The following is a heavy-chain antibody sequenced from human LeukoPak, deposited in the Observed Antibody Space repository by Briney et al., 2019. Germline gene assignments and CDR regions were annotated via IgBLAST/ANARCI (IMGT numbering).Heavy chain of an antibody. Sequence: GRSLRLSCAASGFTFSSYAMHWVRQAPGKGLEWVAVISYDGRNKYYADSVKGRFTISRDNSKNTLYLQMNSLRAEDTAVYYCAREIEQLFDYCGQGTLVTVSS. CDR1: GFTFSSYA. CDR2: ISYDGRNK. D-gene: IGHD6-19*01. CDR3: AREIEQLFDY. V-gene: IGHV3-30*04. J-gene: IGHJ4*02.